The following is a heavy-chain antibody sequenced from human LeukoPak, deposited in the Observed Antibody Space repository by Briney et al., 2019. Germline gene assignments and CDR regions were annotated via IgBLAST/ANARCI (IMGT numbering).Heavy chain of an antibody. Sequence: GGSLRLSCAASGFTFSTYPMHWVRQAPGKGLEWVAVISYDGSNKDYADSVKGRFTISRDNSKNTLYLQMNSLRAEDTAVYYCAKGAAPSWGQGTLVTVSS. CDR3: AKGAAPS. D-gene: IGHD2-15*01. V-gene: IGHV3-30*07. J-gene: IGHJ5*02. CDR1: GFTFSTYP. CDR2: ISYDGSNK.